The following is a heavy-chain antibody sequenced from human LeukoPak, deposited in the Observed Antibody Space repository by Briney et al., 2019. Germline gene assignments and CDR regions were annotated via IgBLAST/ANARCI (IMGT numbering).Heavy chain of an antibody. Sequence: SETLSLTCAVYGGSFSGYYWSWIRQPPGKGLEWIGEINHSGSTNYNPSLKCRVTISVDTSKNQFSLKLSSVTAADTAVYYCARWAGLLFDYWGQGTLVTVSS. CDR1: GGSFSGYY. D-gene: IGHD6-19*01. CDR3: ARWAGLLFDY. CDR2: INHSGST. J-gene: IGHJ4*02. V-gene: IGHV4-34*01.